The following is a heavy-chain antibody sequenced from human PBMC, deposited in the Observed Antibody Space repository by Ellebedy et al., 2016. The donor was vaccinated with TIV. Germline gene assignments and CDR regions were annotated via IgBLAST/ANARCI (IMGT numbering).Heavy chain of an antibody. J-gene: IGHJ4*02. CDR3: AKRGYSSGWYGLDY. CDR1: GFTFSSYG. V-gene: IGHV3-30*18. CDR2: ISYDGSNK. D-gene: IGHD6-19*01. Sequence: GGSLRLXCAASGFTFSSYGMHWVRQAPGKGLEWVAVISYDGSNKYYADSVKGRFTISRDNSKNTLYLQMNSLRAEDTAVYYCAKRGYSSGWYGLDYWGQGTLVTVSS.